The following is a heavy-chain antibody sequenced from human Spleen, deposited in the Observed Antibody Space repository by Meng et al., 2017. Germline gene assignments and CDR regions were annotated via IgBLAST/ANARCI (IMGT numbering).Heavy chain of an antibody. Sequence: VQLQQWGAGLLKPSETLSLICAVYGGSFSGYQWSWIRQPPGKGLEWIGEIYHLGSTNYNPSLKSRVTISVDKSKTQFSLKLSSVTAADTAVYYCASYTGSSHDHWGQGILVTVSS. D-gene: IGHD1-26*01. CDR3: ASYTGSSHDH. V-gene: IGHV4-34*01. CDR1: GGSFSGYQ. CDR2: IYHLGST. J-gene: IGHJ5*02.